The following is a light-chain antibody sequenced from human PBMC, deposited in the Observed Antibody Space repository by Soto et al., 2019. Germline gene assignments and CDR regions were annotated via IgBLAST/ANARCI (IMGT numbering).Light chain of an antibody. CDR2: GAS. J-gene: IGKJ1*01. CDR3: QQYTAWPPWT. CDR1: QSVSGN. Sequence: EIVMTQSPATLSVSPGERASLSCRASQSVSGNLAWYQHKPGQAPRLLIYGASTSATGIPARFSGSGSGTEFTLTISSLQSEDFAVYYCQQYTAWPPWTFGQGTKVEIK. V-gene: IGKV3-15*01.